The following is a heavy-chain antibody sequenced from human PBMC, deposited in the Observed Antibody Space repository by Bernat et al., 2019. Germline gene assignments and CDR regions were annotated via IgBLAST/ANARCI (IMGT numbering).Heavy chain of an antibody. D-gene: IGHD3-9*01. CDR1: GFTVSSNY. V-gene: IGHV3-53*02. J-gene: IGHJ6*02. Sequence: EVQLVETGGGLIQPGGSLRLSCAASGFTVSSNYMSWVRQAPGKGLEWVSVLYSGGSTYYADAVKGRCTISRDNSKNTLYLQMNSLRAEDTAVYYCARDPTDYDILTASMENSAYGMDVWGQGTTVTVSS. CDR3: ARDPTDYDILTASMENSAYGMDV. CDR2: LYSGGST.